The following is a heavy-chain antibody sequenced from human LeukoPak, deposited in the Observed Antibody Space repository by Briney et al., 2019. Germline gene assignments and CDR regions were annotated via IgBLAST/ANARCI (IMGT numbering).Heavy chain of an antibody. CDR2: ICYSGST. J-gene: IGHJ3*02. V-gene: IGHV4-39*07. D-gene: IGHD1-26*01. CDR1: GGSISSSSYY. Sequence: PSETLSLTCTVSGGSISSSSYYWGWIRQPPGKGLEWIGSICYSGSTYYNPSLKSRVTISVDTSKNQFSLKLSSVTAADTAVYYCARDLEGGAFDIWGQGTMVTVSS. CDR3: ARDLEGGAFDI.